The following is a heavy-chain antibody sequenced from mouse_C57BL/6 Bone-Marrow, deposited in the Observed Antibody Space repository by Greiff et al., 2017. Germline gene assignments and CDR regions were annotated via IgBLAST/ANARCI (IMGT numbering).Heavy chain of an antibody. D-gene: IGHD1-1*01. V-gene: IGHV3-6*01. J-gene: IGHJ3*01. CDR1: GYSITSGYY. CDR3: ARRGYGSPFAY. CDR2: ISYDGSN. Sequence: EVKLQESGPGLVKPSQSLSLTCSVTGYSITSGYYWNWIRQFPGNKLEWMGYISYDGSNNYNPSLKNRISITRDTSKNQFFLKLNSVTTEDTATYYGARRGYGSPFAYWGQGTLVTVSA.